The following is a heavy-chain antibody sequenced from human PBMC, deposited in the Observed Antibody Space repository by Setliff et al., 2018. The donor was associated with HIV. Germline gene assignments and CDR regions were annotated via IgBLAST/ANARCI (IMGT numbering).Heavy chain of an antibody. V-gene: IGHV4-34*01. CDR3: ARGRWNSSLFPS. J-gene: IGHJ5*02. Sequence: SETLSLTCAVYGGSFNDYYWTWIRKPHGKGLEWIGEINHSGSTNYNSSLKSRVTMSVDTSKNQFSLKLSSVTAADTAVYYCARGRWNSSLFPSWGQGTLV. D-gene: IGHD6-13*01. CDR1: GGSFNDYY. CDR2: INHSGST.